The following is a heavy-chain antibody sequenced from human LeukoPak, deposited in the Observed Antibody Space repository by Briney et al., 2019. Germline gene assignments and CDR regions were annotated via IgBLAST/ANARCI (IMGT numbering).Heavy chain of an antibody. CDR1: GGSFSGYY. Sequence: PSETLSLTCAVYGGSFSGYYWSWIRQPPGKGLEWIGEINHSGSTNYNPSLKSRVTISVDTSKNQFSLKLGSVTAADTAVYYCARVSGSGSYYPDDYWGQGTLVTVSS. J-gene: IGHJ4*02. CDR2: INHSGST. CDR3: ARVSGSGSYYPDDY. V-gene: IGHV4-34*01. D-gene: IGHD3-10*01.